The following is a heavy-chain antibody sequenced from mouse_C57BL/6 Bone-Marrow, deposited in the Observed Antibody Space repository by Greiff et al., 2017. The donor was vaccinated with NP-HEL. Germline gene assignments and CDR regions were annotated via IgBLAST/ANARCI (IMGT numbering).Heavy chain of an antibody. J-gene: IGHJ2*01. CDR2: IYPGGGYT. V-gene: IGHV1-63*01. Sequence: VQLVESGAELVRPGTSVKMSCKASGYTFTNYWIGWAKQRPGHGLEWIGDIYPGGGYTNYNEKFKGKATLTADKSSSTAYMQFSSLTSEDSAIYYCARSPHFDYWGQGTTLTVSS. CDR1: GYTFTNYW. CDR3: ARSPHFDY.